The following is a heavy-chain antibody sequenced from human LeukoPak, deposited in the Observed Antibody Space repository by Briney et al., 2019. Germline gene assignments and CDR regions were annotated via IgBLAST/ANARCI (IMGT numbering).Heavy chain of an antibody. CDR1: GYSFSNYW. Sequence: GESLKISWKGSGYSFSNYWIGWVRQMPGKGLEWMGIIYPGDSDTRYSPSFQGQVTISADKSISTAYLQWSSLKASDTAMYYCARTGGDDSSRLYFDYWGQRTLVTVSS. CDR3: ARTGGDDSSRLYFDY. V-gene: IGHV5-51*01. J-gene: IGHJ4*02. D-gene: IGHD3-22*01. CDR2: IYPGDSDT.